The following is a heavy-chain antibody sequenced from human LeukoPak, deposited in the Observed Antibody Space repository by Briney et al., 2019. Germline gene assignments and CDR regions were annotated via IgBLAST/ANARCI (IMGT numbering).Heavy chain of an antibody. D-gene: IGHD3-22*01. CDR1: GGSFSGYY. CDR3: ARERLVDYYDSSGYYENWFDP. CDR2: INHSGST. Sequence: PSETLSLTCAVYGGSFSGYYWSWIRQPPGKGLEWIGEINHSGSTNYNPSLKSRVTISVDTSKNQFSLKLSSVTAADTAVYYCARERLVDYYDSSGYYENWFDPWGQGTLVTVSS. J-gene: IGHJ5*02. V-gene: IGHV4-34*01.